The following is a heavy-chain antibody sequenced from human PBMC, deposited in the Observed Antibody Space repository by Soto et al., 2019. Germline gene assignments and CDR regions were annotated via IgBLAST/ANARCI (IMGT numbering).Heavy chain of an antibody. CDR3: TLRNDCSKGQIY. CDR2: AH. CDR1: GFSLTTGGMT. J-gene: IGHJ4*02. V-gene: IGHV2-5*01. Sequence: GSGPTLVNPTQTLTLTCTVSGFSLTTGGMTVGWIRQPPGKAPEWLALAHEYSPSLQYRLTFTKDTSKNQVVLTMTNVDPGDTAPYECTLRNDCSKGQIYWGRGIQGTV. D-gene: IGHD3-22*01.